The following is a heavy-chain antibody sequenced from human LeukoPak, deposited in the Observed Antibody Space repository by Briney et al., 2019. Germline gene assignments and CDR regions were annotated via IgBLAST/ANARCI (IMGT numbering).Heavy chain of an antibody. CDR2: INPNSGRT. V-gene: IGHV1-2*02. CDR1: GYTFTSHG. CDR3: ARGTYYDSSAYSGVRLFDS. J-gene: IGHJ4*02. Sequence: ASVKVSCKASGYTFTSHGISWVRQAPGQGLEWMGWINPNSGRTNYAQKFQGRVTMTGDTSISTAYMELTRLTSDDTAVYYCARGTYYDSSAYSGVRLFDSWGQGTLVTVSS. D-gene: IGHD3-22*01.